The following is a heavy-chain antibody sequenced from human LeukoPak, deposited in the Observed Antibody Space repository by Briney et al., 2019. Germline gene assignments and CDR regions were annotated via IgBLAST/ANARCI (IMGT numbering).Heavy chain of an antibody. V-gene: IGHV3-21*01. CDR2: ISSSGSYI. CDR1: GFTFGSYS. J-gene: IGHJ4*02. CDR3: AREPLD. Sequence: GGSLRLSCAASGFTFGSYSMNWVRQAPGKGLEWVSSISSSGSYIYYADSVRGRFTISRDNTKNSLYLQMNNLRAEDTAVYYCAREPLDWGQGTLVTVSS.